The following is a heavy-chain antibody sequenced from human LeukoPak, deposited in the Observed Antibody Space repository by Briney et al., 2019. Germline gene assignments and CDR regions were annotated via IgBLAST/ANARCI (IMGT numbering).Heavy chain of an antibody. CDR3: ARDTYYYDSSGYYYFDY. CDR2: IYYSGST. Sequence: SQTLSLTCTVSGGSISSGGHYWSWIRQHPGKGLEWIGYIYYSGSTYYNPSLKSRVTISVDTSKNQFSLKLSSVTAADTAVYYCARDTYYYDSSGYYYFDYWGQGTLVTVSS. D-gene: IGHD3-22*01. V-gene: IGHV4-31*03. J-gene: IGHJ4*02. CDR1: GGSISSGGHY.